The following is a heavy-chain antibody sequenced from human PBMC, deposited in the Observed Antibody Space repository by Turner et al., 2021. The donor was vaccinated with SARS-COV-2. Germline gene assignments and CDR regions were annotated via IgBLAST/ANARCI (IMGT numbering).Heavy chain of an antibody. V-gene: IGHV3-33*01. D-gene: IGHD6-13*01. CDR1: GFTFSSPG. CDR2: IWYDGSNK. J-gene: IGHJ3*02. CDR3: ARGRADSSSWYGWGAFDI. Sequence: QVQLVESGGGVVQPGRSLRLSCAASGFTFSSPGMHWVRQAPGKGLEWVAVIWYDGSNKYYADSVKGRFTISRDNSKNTLYLQMNSLRAEDTAVYYCARGRADSSSWYGWGAFDIWGQGTMVTISS.